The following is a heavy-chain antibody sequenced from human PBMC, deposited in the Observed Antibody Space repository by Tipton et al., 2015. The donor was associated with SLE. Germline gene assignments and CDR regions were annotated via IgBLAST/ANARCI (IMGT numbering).Heavy chain of an antibody. CDR3: AKGRSSTWYVDS. Sequence: SLRLSCTASGFTFGGYAMSWVRQAPGKGMEWVGFIRSKAYSGTTEYAASVKGRFTISRDDSKSIAYLQMNSLKTEDTAVYYCAKGRSSTWYVDSWGQGTLVTVSS. J-gene: IGHJ4*02. CDR2: IRSKAYSGTT. CDR1: GFTFGGYA. V-gene: IGHV3-49*04. D-gene: IGHD6-13*01.